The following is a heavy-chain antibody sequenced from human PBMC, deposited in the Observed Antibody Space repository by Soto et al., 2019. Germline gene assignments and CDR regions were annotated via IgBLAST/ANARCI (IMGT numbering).Heavy chain of an antibody. V-gene: IGHV4-30-4*01. Sequence: TSETLSLTCTVSGGSISSGGYYWCWIRQPPGKGLEWIGYIYYSGSTYYNPSLKSRVTISVDTSKNQFSLKLSSVTAADTAVYYCASRITIFGVVTNFDYWGQGTLVTVSS. D-gene: IGHD3-3*01. CDR1: GGSISSGGYY. CDR2: IYYSGST. CDR3: ASRITIFGVVTNFDY. J-gene: IGHJ4*02.